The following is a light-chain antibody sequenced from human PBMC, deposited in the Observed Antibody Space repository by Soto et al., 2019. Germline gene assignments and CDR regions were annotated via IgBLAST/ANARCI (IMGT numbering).Light chain of an antibody. Sequence: QMTQSPSYLSASIGDRVTISCQASQDVGNFLNWYQQRPGKAPYLLIYDASNLDSGVSSRFSGSGSGRDFSFTITIRQPDDVATYFCQQYGSLPLTFGQGTRLDIK. CDR2: DAS. V-gene: IGKV1-33*01. CDR3: QQYGSLPLT. CDR1: QDVGNF. J-gene: IGKJ5*01.